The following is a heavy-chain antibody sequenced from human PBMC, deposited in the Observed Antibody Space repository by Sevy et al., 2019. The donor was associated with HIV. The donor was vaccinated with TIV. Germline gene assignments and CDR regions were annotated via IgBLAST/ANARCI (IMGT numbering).Heavy chain of an antibody. V-gene: IGHV3-23*01. D-gene: IGHD3-10*01. J-gene: IGHJ3*02. CDR2: ISGSGGST. CDR1: GFTFSSYA. Sequence: GGSLRLSCAASGFTFSSYAMSWVRQAPGKGLEWVSAISGSGGSTYYADSVKGRFTISRDNSKNTLYLQMNSLRAEDTAVYYCAKDGNTMVRGVINHAFDIWGQGTMVTVSS. CDR3: AKDGNTMVRGVINHAFDI.